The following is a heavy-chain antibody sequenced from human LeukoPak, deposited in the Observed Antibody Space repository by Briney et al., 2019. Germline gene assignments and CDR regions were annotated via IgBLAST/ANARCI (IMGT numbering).Heavy chain of an antibody. D-gene: IGHD3-10*02. Sequence: SQTLSLTCAISGDSVSNNGAAWNWIRQSPSRGLEWLGRTYYRSKFYNDYAESVKSRISINPDTSKNQFSLQLKAVNPEDTAVYYCTRDMSPTPGEAFDIWGQGTMVTVSS. CDR2: TYYRSKFYN. CDR3: TRDMSPTPGEAFDI. CDR1: GDSVSNNGAA. J-gene: IGHJ3*02. V-gene: IGHV6-1*01.